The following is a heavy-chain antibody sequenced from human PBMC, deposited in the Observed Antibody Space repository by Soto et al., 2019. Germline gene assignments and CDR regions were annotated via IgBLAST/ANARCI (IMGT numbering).Heavy chain of an antibody. CDR1: GFTFISYS. V-gene: IGHV3-48*04. J-gene: IGHJ4*02. Sequence: GGSLRLSCAASGFTFISYSMNWGLQAPGKGLEWVSYISSSSSTIYYADSVKGRFTISRDNAKNTLYLQMNSLRAEDTAVFYCAKERSSGWSLDYWGQGTLVTVSS. D-gene: IGHD6-19*01. CDR2: ISSSSSTI. CDR3: AKERSSGWSLDY.